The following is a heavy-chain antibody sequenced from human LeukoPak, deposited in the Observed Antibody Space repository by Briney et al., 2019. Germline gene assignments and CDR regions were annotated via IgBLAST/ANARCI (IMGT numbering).Heavy chain of an antibody. CDR2: ISLNGETT. CDR3: AQGVSSGWYPY. D-gene: IGHD6-19*01. J-gene: IGHJ4*02. V-gene: IGHV3-23*01. Sequence: GGSLRLSCAVSGFSVSSFGMSWVRQAPGKGLEWISAISLNGETTWYADSVKGRFTISRDNSKNTLYLQLTSLRAEDTAVYYCAQGVSSGWYPYWGQGSLASVSS. CDR1: GFSVSSFG.